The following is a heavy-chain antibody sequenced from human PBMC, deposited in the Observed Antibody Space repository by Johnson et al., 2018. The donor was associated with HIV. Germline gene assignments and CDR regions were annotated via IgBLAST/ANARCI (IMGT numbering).Heavy chain of an antibody. CDR2: IYSGGST. CDR3: AKDTEAAAGTDDAFDI. V-gene: IGHV3-66*02. D-gene: IGHD6-13*01. J-gene: IGHJ3*02. CDR1: GFTVSSNY. Sequence: VLLVESGGGLVQPGGSLRLSCAASGFTVSSNYMSWVRQAPGKGLEWVSVIYSGGSTYYADSVKGRFSLSRDNSKNTLYLQMNSLRAEDTALYYCAKDTEAAAGTDDAFDIWGQGTMVTVSS.